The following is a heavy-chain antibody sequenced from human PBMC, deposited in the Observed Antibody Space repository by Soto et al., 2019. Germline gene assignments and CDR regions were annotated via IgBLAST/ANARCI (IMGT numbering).Heavy chain of an antibody. CDR1: GGSISSYY. Sequence: PSETLSLTCTVSGGSISSYYWSWIRQPPGKGLEWIGYIYYSGSTNYNPSLKSRVTISVDTSKNQFSLKLSSVTAADTAVYYCAREGPGDRLPCGSGSYCSWFDPWGQGTLVTVFS. CDR2: IYYSGST. CDR3: AREGPGDRLPCGSGSYCSWFDP. J-gene: IGHJ5*02. V-gene: IGHV4-59*01. D-gene: IGHD3-10*01.